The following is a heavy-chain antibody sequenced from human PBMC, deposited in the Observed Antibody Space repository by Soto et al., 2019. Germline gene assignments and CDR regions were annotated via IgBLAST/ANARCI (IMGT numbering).Heavy chain of an antibody. CDR3: AKSFAIFGVVPYYYYMDV. D-gene: IGHD3-3*01. CDR2: ISGSGGST. V-gene: IGHV3-23*01. J-gene: IGHJ6*03. CDR1: GFTFSSYA. Sequence: EVQLLESGGGLVQPGGSLRLSCAASGFTFSSYAMSWVRQAPGKGLEWVSAISGSGGSTYYADSVKGRFTISRDNSKNTLYLQMNSLRAEDTAVYYCAKSFAIFGVVPYYYYMDVWGKGTTVTVSS.